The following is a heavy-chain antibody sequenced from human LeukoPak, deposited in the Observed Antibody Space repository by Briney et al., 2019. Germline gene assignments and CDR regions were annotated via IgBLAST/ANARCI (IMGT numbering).Heavy chain of an antibody. CDR3: AKGAYYGSGSYYHY. D-gene: IGHD3-10*01. Sequence: GGSLRLSCAGSGFTFRSYAMSWVRQAPGEGLECVSAFSGSGGSTYYADSVRGRFTISRDNSKNTLYLQMNSLRADDTAVYYCAKGAYYGSGSYYHYWGQGTLVTVSS. V-gene: IGHV3-23*01. CDR2: FSGSGGST. J-gene: IGHJ4*02. CDR1: GFTFRSYA.